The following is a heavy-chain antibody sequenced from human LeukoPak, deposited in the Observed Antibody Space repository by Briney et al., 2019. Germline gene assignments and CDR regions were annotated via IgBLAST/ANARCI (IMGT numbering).Heavy chain of an antibody. Sequence: ASGKLSCKASVSTLNSYAVICVPGARGQRLEGRGGIIPLFNIANYAHNFQGRVTITADESTTTAYMEPSSLTSEDTAVYYCARGIKLWFYFDYWGQGTLVTVSS. D-gene: IGHD5-18*01. CDR3: ARGIKLWFYFDY. CDR2: IIPLFNIA. CDR1: VSTLNSYA. J-gene: IGHJ4*02. V-gene: IGHV1-69*13.